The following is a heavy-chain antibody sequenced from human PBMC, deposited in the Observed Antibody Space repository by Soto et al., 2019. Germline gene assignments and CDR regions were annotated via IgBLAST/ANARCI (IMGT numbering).Heavy chain of an antibody. CDR3: ARGWVLAARPSYYYGMDV. CDR1: GGTFSSYS. D-gene: IGHD6-6*01. CDR2: IIPIFGTA. J-gene: IGHJ6*02. Sequence: SVKVSCKASGGTFSSYSISWVRQAPGQGLEWMGGIIPIFGTANYAQKFQGRVTITADESTSTAYMELSSLRSEDTAVYYCARGWVLAARPSYYYGMDVWGQGTTVTVSS. V-gene: IGHV1-69*13.